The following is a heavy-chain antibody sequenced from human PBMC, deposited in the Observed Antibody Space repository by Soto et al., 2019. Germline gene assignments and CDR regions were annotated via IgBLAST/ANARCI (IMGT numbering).Heavy chain of an antibody. V-gene: IGHV6-1*01. CDR2: TYYRSNWRH. Sequence: TLSLTFAISGDSVSSNTAAWNFIRSSPSRGLEWLGRTYYRSNWRHDYAVSVKSRITVNPDTSKNHFSLQLNSVTPDDTAVYYCARGVAGSGFDLWGQGTLVTVSS. CDR3: ARGVAGSGFDL. J-gene: IGHJ4*02. D-gene: IGHD6-19*01. CDR1: GDSVSSNTAA.